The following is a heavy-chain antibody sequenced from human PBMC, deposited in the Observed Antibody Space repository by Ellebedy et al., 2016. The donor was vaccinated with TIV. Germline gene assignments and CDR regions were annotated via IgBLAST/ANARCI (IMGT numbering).Heavy chain of an antibody. J-gene: IGHJ3*02. D-gene: IGHD6-25*01. V-gene: IGHV5-51*01. CDR1: GYSFSTYW. Sequence: GESLKISCEGLGYSFSTYWIGWVRQMPGKGLEWMGVIYPGDSDTRYRPSFQGQVTISADKSISTAYLQWSSLKASDTAMYYCATSRLPGRAFDIWGQGTMVTVSS. CDR3: ATSRLPGRAFDI. CDR2: IYPGDSDT.